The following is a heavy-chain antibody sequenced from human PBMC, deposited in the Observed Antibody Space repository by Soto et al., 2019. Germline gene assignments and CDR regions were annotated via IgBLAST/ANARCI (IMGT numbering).Heavy chain of an antibody. CDR3: AHSRIAAAGNTFDY. J-gene: IGHJ4*02. Sequence: QITLKESGPPLVKPTQTLTLTCTFSGFSLSTSGVGVGWIRQPPGKALEWLALIYWDDDKRYSPSLKSRLTITKDTSKNQVVLTMTNMDPVDTATYYCAHSRIAAAGNTFDYWGQGTLVTVSS. CDR1: GFSLSTSGVG. V-gene: IGHV2-5*02. CDR2: IYWDDDK. D-gene: IGHD6-13*01.